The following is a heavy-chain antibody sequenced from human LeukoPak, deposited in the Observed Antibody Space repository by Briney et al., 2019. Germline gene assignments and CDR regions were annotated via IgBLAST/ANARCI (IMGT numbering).Heavy chain of an antibody. CDR2: INPNSGGT. CDR3: ATGGTISGYDGDRWFDP. V-gene: IGHV1-2*02. CDR1: GYTFTGYY. J-gene: IGHJ5*02. Sequence: ASVKVSCKASGYTFTGYYMHWVRQAPGQGLEWMGWINPNSGGTNYAQKFQGRVTMTRDTSISTAYMELSRLRSDDTAVYYCATGGTISGYDGDRWFDPSGQGTLVTVSS. D-gene: IGHD5-12*01.